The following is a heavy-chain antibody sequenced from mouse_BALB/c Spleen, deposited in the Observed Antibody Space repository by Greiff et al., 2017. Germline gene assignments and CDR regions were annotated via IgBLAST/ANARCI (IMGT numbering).Heavy chain of an antibody. CDR3: ASGGFYYGSGYFDV. CDR2: ISYDGSN. J-gene: IGHJ1*01. CDR1: GYSITSGYY. V-gene: IGHV3-6*02. Sequence: VQLKESGPGLVKPSQSLSLTCSVTGYSITSGYYWNWIRQFPGNKLEWMGYISYDGSNNYNPSLKNRISITRDTSKNQFFLKLNSVTTEDTATYYCASGGFYYGSGYFDVWGAGTTVTVSS. D-gene: IGHD1-1*01.